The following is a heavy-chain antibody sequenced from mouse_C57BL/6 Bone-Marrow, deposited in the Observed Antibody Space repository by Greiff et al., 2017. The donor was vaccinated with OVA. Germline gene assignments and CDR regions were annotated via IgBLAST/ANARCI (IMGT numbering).Heavy chain of an antibody. CDR3: AFITTVVAFDY. CDR2: IYPRSGNT. V-gene: IGHV1-81*01. J-gene: IGHJ2*01. D-gene: IGHD1-1*01. CDR1: GYTFPSSG. Sequence: QVQLQQSGAELARPGASVQLSCKASGYTFPSSGISCVTQRTGQGLAWIGEIYPRSGNTYYNEKFKGKATLTADKSSSTAYMELRSLTSEDSAVYFCAFITTVVAFDYWGQGTTLTVSS.